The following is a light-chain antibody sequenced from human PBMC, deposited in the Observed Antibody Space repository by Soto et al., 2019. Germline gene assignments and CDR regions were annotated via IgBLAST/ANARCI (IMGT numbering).Light chain of an antibody. J-gene: IGKJ5*01. CDR2: DAS. CDR1: QSVSGW. Sequence: DIQMTQSPSTLSASVGDTVTVTCRASQSVSGWLAWYQQKPGKAPNLLIYDASALESGVSSRFSGSGSGTEFTLTISSLQPEDFATYYCLQHNSYPITFGQGTRLEIK. V-gene: IGKV1-5*01. CDR3: LQHNSYPIT.